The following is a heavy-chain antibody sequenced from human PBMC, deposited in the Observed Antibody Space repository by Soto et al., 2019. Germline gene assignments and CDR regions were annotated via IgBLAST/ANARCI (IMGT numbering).Heavy chain of an antibody. J-gene: IGHJ6*02. D-gene: IGHD6-13*01. CDR3: AKGEGSSWYGMDV. V-gene: IGHV3-30*18. CDR2: ISYDGSNK. Sequence: GGSLRLSCAASGFTFSSYGMHWVRQAPGKGLEWVAVISYDGSNKYYADSVKGRFTISRDNSKNTLYLQMNSLRAEDTAVYYCAKGEGSSWYGMDVRGQGTTVTVSS. CDR1: GFTFSSYG.